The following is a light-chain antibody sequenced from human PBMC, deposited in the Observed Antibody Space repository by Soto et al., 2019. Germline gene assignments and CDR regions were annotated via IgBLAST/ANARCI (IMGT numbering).Light chain of an antibody. CDR2: GNS. V-gene: IGLV1-40*01. CDR1: SSNIGAGYD. CDR3: QSYDSSLSGRWV. Sequence: QSVLTQPPSVSGAPGQRVTISCTGTSSNIGAGYDVPWYQQLPGTAPKLLIYGNSNRPSGVPDRFSGSKSGTSASLTITGLQAEDEADYYCQSYDSSLSGRWVFGGGTKVTFL. J-gene: IGLJ3*02.